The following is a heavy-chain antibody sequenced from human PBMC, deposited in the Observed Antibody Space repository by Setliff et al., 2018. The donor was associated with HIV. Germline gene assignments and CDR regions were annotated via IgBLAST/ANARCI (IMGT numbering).Heavy chain of an antibody. CDR2: INPSGGST. CDR1: GYTFTSYY. J-gene: IGHJ4*02. D-gene: IGHD2-2*02. Sequence: PGPSVKVSCKASGYTFTSYYMHWVRQAPGQGLEWMGIINPSGGSTSYAQKFQGRVTITRDTSASTAYMELSSLRSEDTAVYYCARDRRPAGINYGYGYLDDWGQGTLVTVSS. V-gene: IGHV1-46*01. CDR3: ARDRRPAGINYGYGYLDD.